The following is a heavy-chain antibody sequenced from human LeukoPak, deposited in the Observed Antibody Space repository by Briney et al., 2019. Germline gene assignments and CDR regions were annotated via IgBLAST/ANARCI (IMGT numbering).Heavy chain of an antibody. CDR2: IRYDGSNK. CDR1: GFTFSSYG. J-gene: IGHJ6*03. Sequence: GGSLRLSCAASGFTFSSYGMHWVRQAPGRGLEWVAFIRYDGSNKYYADSVKGRFTISRDNSKNTLYLQMNSLRAEDTAVYYCAKDGGVPAAITLLGYMDVWGKGTTVTVSS. CDR3: AKDGGVPAAITLLGYMDV. D-gene: IGHD2-2*01. V-gene: IGHV3-30*02.